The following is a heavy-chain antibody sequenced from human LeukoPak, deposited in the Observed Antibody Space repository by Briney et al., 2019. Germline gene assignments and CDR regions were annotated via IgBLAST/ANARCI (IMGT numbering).Heavy chain of an antibody. D-gene: IGHD6-19*01. V-gene: IGHV5-51*01. J-gene: IGHJ4*02. CDR1: GYSFTSYW. Sequence: GESLKISCKGSGYSFTSYWIGWVRQMPGKGLEWMGIIYPGDSDTRYSPSFQGQVTISADKSISTAYLQWSSLKASDTAMYYCARHKEDSSGWTRSLDYWGQGTLVTVSS. CDR3: ARHKEDSSGWTRSLDY. CDR2: IYPGDSDT.